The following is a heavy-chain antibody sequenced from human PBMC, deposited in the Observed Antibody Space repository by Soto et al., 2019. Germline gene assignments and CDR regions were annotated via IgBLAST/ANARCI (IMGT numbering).Heavy chain of an antibody. CDR2: ISPYNDYT. V-gene: IGHV1-18*01. CDR3: LRASCNYYYYGMDI. CDR1: GYTVIRYG. Sequence: ASVKVSCKASGYTVIRYGISWVRQAPGQGLEWLGWISPYNDYTTYTQKLQGRVTMTTDTSPKTVYMELRSLGSDDTAVYYCLRASCNYYYYGMDIWGQGTTVTVSS. J-gene: IGHJ6*02.